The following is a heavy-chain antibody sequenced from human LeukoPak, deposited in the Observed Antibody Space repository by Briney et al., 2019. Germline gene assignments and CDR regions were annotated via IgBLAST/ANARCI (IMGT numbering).Heavy chain of an antibody. Sequence: SGPTLVNPTETLTLSCTVSGFSLSNARMGVSWIRQPPGKALEWLAHIFSSDEKSYSTSLKSRLTISKDTSKSQVVLTMTNMDPVDTATYYCARILWFGELSAFDIWGQGTMVTVSS. CDR1: GFSLSNARMG. D-gene: IGHD3-10*01. CDR3: ARILWFGELSAFDI. J-gene: IGHJ3*02. CDR2: IFSSDEK. V-gene: IGHV2-26*01.